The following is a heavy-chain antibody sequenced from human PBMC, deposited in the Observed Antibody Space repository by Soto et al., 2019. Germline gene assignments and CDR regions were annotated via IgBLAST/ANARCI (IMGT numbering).Heavy chain of an antibody. Sequence: EVQLVESGGDLVQPGRSLRLSCAASGFSFGDYAMHWVRQAPGKGLEWVSGISWKSASIGYADSVKGRITISRDNAKKSLYLQMNNLRAEDTALYYCAKSTGGTANGLDVWGQGTAVTVSS. CDR3: AKSTGGTANGLDV. D-gene: IGHD2-8*02. CDR2: ISWKSASI. V-gene: IGHV3-9*01. CDR1: GFSFGDYA. J-gene: IGHJ6*02.